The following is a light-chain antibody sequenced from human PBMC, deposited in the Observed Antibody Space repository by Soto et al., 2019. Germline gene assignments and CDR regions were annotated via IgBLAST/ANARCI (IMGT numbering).Light chain of an antibody. J-gene: IGKJ1*01. Sequence: EIVMTQSPAILSVSPGEGATLSFRSSENVRTKVGWYQQKAGQAPRLLISGASSRATGIPDRFSGSGFGTDFTLTISRLEPEDFALYYCQHYAGGSRITFGQGTKVDIK. CDR2: GAS. V-gene: IGKV3-20*01. CDR1: ENVRTK. CDR3: QHYAGGSRIT.